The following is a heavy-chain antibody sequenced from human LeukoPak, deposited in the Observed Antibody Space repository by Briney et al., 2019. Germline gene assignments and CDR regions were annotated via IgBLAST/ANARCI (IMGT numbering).Heavy chain of an antibody. Sequence: PGGSLRLSCAASGFTFDDYGMSWVRQAPGKGLEWVPGINWNGGSTGYADSVKGRFTISRDNAKNSLYLQMNSLRAEDTALYYCARRVYYGSGSYYCDYWGQGTLVTVSS. CDR3: ARRVYYGSGSYYCDY. J-gene: IGHJ4*02. D-gene: IGHD3-10*01. CDR1: GFTFDDYG. CDR2: INWNGGST. V-gene: IGHV3-20*04.